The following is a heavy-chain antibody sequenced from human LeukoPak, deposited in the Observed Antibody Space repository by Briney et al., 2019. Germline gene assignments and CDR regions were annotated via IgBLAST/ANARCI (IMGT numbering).Heavy chain of an antibody. CDR2: INQDGSEI. CDR3: ARAGYSYGYYFDY. J-gene: IGHJ4*02. V-gene: IGHV3-7*01. Sequence: GGSLRLSCAASGFTFSNYWMSWVRQAPGKGLEWLANINQDGSEIYYVDSVKGRFTISRDNAKNSLYLQMNSLRAEDTAVYYCARAGYSYGYYFDYWGQGTLVTVSS. D-gene: IGHD5-18*01. CDR1: GFTFSNYW.